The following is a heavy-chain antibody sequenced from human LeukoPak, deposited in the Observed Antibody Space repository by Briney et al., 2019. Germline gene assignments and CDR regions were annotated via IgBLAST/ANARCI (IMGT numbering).Heavy chain of an antibody. CDR1: GGTFSSYA. Sequence: SVRVSCKASGGTFSSYAISWVRQAPGQGLERMGRIIPILGTANYAQKVQGRVTISTDESTSTAYMELSSLRSEDTAVYYCARAPTAYCGGDCYFDYWGQGTLVTVSS. D-gene: IGHD2-21*02. J-gene: IGHJ4*02. CDR2: IIPILGTA. CDR3: ARAPTAYCGGDCYFDY. V-gene: IGHV1-69*11.